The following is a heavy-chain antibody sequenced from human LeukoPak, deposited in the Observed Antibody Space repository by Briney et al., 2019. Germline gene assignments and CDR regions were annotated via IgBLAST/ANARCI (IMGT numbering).Heavy chain of an antibody. J-gene: IGHJ4*02. Sequence: GESLKISCKGSGYSFTDYWLAWVRQMPGKGLEWMGIIYPEDSDARYSPSFQGQVTISADKSISTAYLQWNSLQASDTGMYYCARQSGFSYGDFEYWGQGTLVTVSS. CDR3: ARQSGFSYGDFEY. V-gene: IGHV5-51*01. CDR2: IYPEDSDA. D-gene: IGHD5-18*01. CDR1: GYSFTDYW.